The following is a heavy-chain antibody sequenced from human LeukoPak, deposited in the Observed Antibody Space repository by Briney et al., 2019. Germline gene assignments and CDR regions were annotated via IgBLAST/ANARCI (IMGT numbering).Heavy chain of an antibody. CDR1: GYTFTSNY. D-gene: IGHD2/OR15-2a*01. V-gene: IGHV1-46*01. CDR2: ISPSGGST. CDR3: ARKNNWYFDL. J-gene: IGHJ2*01. Sequence: ASVKVSCKAFGYTFTSNYMHWVRQAPGQGLEWMGVISPSGGSTTYAQKFQARVTMTADESTSTAYMELSSLKSEDTAVYYCARKNNWYFDLWGRGTLVTVSS.